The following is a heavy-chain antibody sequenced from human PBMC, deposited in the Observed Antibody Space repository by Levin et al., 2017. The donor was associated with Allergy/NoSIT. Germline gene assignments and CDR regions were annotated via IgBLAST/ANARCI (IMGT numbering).Heavy chain of an antibody. CDR1: GFTVSSNY. J-gene: IGHJ5*02. CDR3: ARDSTGYSTFDP. Sequence: GESLKISCAASGFTVSSNYMNWVRQAPGKGLEWVSAIYSGGSTYYADSVKGRFTISRDNSKNTLYLQMNSLRAEDTAVYYCARDSTGYSTFDPWGQGTLVTVSS. V-gene: IGHV3-53*01. D-gene: IGHD3-9*01. CDR2: IYSGGST.